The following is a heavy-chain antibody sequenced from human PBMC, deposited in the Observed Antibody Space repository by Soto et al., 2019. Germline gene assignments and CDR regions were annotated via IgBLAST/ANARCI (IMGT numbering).Heavy chain of an antibody. V-gene: IGHV3-33*08. D-gene: IGHD1-1*01. Sequence: GGPLRPSVAASVFTFSSYCMHLLRQAPSKELEWVAVIWYDGSDKYYADSVKGRSTISRDKSKNTLYLQMNSLRAEDTDVYYCALSWYSYYFDLWGQGTLVTVSS. J-gene: IGHJ4*02. CDR3: ALSWYSYYFDL. CDR2: IWYDGSDK. CDR1: VFTFSSYC.